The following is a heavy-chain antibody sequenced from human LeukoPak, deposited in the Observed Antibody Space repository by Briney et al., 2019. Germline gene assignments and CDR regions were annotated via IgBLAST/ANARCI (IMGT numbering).Heavy chain of an antibody. Sequence: PSETLSLTCAVSSGSISSSNWWSWVRQPPGKGLEWIGEIYHSGSTNYNPSLKSRVTISVDKPKNQFSLKLSSVTAADTAVYYCARDHSYGFDAFDIWGQGTMVTVS. CDR1: SGSISSSNW. CDR3: ARDHSYGFDAFDI. V-gene: IGHV4-4*02. CDR2: IYHSGST. D-gene: IGHD5-18*01. J-gene: IGHJ3*02.